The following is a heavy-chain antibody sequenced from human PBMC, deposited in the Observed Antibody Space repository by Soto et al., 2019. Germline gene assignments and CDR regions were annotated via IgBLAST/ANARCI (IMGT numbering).Heavy chain of an antibody. V-gene: IGHV1-24*01. CDR1: GYTLTELS. CDR2: FDPEDGET. J-gene: IGHJ4*02. D-gene: IGHD4-17*01. Sequence: ASVKVSCKVSGYTLTELSMHWVRQAPGKGLEWMGGFDPEDGETIYAQKFQGRVTMTEDTSTDAAYMELSSLRSEDTAVYYCAPYRTTVTTSEFDYWGQGTLVTVS. CDR3: APYRTTVTTSEFDY.